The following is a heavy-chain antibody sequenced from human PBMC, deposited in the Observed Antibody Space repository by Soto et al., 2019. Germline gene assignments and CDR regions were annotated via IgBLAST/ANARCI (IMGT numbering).Heavy chain of an antibody. CDR3: ASPPSYYDFWSGPKYGMDV. J-gene: IGHJ6*02. CDR1: GGTFSSYA. Sequence: SVEVSCKASGGTFSSYAISWVRQAPGQGLEWMGGIIPIFGTANYAQKFQGRVTITADESTSTAYMELSSLRSEDTAVYYCASPPSYYDFWSGPKYGMDVWGQGTTVTVSS. D-gene: IGHD3-3*01. CDR2: IIPIFGTA. V-gene: IGHV1-69*13.